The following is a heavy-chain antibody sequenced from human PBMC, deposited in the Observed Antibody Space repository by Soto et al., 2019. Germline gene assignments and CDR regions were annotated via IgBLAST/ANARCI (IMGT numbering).Heavy chain of an antibody. CDR2: IIPYYNTL. D-gene: IGHD6-13*01. J-gene: IGHJ4*02. Sequence: QAQVVQSGAEVRKPGSSVKLSCKASEGTFNSYAIAWVRQAPGQGREWMGGIIPYYNTLNYAQRFQDRVTMTEDDSTNTVYMELSSLRSDDTAVYFCASGASRWYPYCFDSWAQGTLVTVSS. V-gene: IGHV1-69*01. CDR3: ASGASRWYPYCFDS. CDR1: EGTFNSYA.